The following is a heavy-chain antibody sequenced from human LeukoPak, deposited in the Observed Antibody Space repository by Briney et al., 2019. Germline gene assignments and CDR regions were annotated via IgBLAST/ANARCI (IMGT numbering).Heavy chain of an antibody. J-gene: IGHJ4*02. V-gene: IGHV1-18*01. CDR2: ISAYNGNT. D-gene: IGHD3-10*01. CDR1: GYTLTSYG. CDR3: ARVQHYYCYDY. Sequence: GASVKVSCKASGYTLTSYGISWVRQAPGQGLEWMGWISAYNGNTNYAQKFQGRVTMTTDTSTSTAYMELRSLRSDDTAVYYCARVQHYYCYDYWGQGTLVTVSS.